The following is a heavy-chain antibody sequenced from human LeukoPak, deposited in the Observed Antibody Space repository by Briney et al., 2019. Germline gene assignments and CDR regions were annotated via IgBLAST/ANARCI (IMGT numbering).Heavy chain of an antibody. J-gene: IGHJ6*02. CDR1: GGTFSSYT. CDR2: IIPIFGTA. V-gene: IGHV1-69*01. D-gene: IGHD6-6*01. CDR3: ARGRYGSSINSMDV. Sequence: SVKVSCKASGGTFSSYTISWVRQAPGQGLEWMGGIIPIFGTANYAQKFQGRVTITADESTSTAYMELSSLRSEDTAVYYCARGRYGSSINSMDVWGQGTTVTVSS.